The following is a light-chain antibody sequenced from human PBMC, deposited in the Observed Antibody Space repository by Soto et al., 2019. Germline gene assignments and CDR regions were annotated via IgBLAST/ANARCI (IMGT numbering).Light chain of an antibody. Sequence: SVLTQPPSTSGTPGQRVTISCSGSSTNVGINPVNWYQQFPGTAPRLLTYTNDQRPSVVPGRFSGSKSGTSASLDISVLQSEDEADYYCAAWDDSLHGLVFGGGTKLTVL. CDR3: AAWDDSLHGLV. V-gene: IGLV1-44*01. CDR2: TND. J-gene: IGLJ2*01. CDR1: STNVGINP.